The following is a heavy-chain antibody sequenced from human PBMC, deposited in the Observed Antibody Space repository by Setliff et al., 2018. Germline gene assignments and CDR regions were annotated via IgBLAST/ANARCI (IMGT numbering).Heavy chain of an antibody. CDR1: GGTFSSYA. J-gene: IGHJ6*02. CDR3: ARDGGWFGAQLYYYYGMDV. D-gene: IGHD3-10*01. V-gene: IGHV1-69*10. Sequence: ASVKVSCKASGGTFSSYAISWVRQAPGQGLEWMGGINPSGGSTGYAQKFQGRVTITRDTSASTAYMELSSLRSEDTAVYYCARDGGWFGAQLYYYYGMDVWGQGTTVTVSS. CDR2: INPSGGST.